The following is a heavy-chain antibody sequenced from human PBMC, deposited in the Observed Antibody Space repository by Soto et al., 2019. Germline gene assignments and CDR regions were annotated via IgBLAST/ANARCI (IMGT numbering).Heavy chain of an antibody. CDR2: ISYDGSNK. V-gene: IGHV3-30-3*01. CDR3: ARETYGSGSSYGMDV. J-gene: IGHJ6*02. CDR1: GFTFSSYA. D-gene: IGHD3-10*01. Sequence: QVQLVESGGGVVQPGRSLRLSCAASGFTFSSYAMHWVRQAPGKGLEWVAVISYDGSNKYYADSVKGRFTISRDNSKNTLYLQMNCLRAEDTAVYYCARETYGSGSSYGMDVWGQGTTVTVSS.